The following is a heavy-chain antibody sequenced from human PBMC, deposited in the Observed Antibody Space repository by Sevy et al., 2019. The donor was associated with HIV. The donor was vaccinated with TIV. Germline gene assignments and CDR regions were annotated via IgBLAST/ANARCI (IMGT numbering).Heavy chain of an antibody. D-gene: IGHD3-3*01. V-gene: IGHV3-11*01. CDR3: ARGSQTYYAFWSGYLGGYYFDY. CDR2: ISSSGSTI. Sequence: GGSLRLSCAASGFTFSDYYMSWIRLAPGKGLEWVSYISSSGSTIDYADSEKGRFTISRDNAKNSLYLQMNSLRAEDTAVYYCARGSQTYYAFWSGYLGGYYFDYWGQGTLVTVSS. J-gene: IGHJ4*02. CDR1: GFTFSDYY.